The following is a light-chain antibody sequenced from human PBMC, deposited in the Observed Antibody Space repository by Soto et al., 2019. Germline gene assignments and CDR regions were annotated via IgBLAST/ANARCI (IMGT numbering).Light chain of an antibody. Sequence: QSALTQPDSVSGSPGQSITISCTGTSSDVGGYKYVSWYQQHPGKAPKLIIFEVSNRPSGVSDRFSGSNSGNTASLTISGLQAEDEDDYYCTSYSRYSVLVFGGGTKVTVL. CDR3: TSYSRYSVLV. CDR2: EVS. CDR1: SSDVGGYKY. J-gene: IGLJ3*02. V-gene: IGLV2-14*01.